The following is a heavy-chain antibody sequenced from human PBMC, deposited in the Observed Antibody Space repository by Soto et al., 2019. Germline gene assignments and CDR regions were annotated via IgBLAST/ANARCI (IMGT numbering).Heavy chain of an antibody. Sequence: GGSLRLSCAASGFTFSSYAMHWVRQAPGKGLEWVAVISYDGSNKYYADSVKGRFTISRDNFKNTLYLQMNSLRAEDTAVYYCASPSIAARLFYYYGMDVWGQGTTVTVSS. D-gene: IGHD6-6*01. CDR2: ISYDGSNK. J-gene: IGHJ6*02. CDR1: GFTFSSYA. CDR3: ASPSIAARLFYYYGMDV. V-gene: IGHV3-30-3*01.